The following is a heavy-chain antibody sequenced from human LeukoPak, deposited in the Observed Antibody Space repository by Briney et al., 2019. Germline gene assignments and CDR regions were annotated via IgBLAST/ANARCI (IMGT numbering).Heavy chain of an antibody. CDR2: IYYDGYP. Sequence: GSLRLSCAASGFTFSDYYMNWIRQAPGKGLEWIGYIYYDGYPNYSPSLRSRITISVKKSKSQFSLNLRSVTAADTALYFCAGTELGYCTVTGCPLESWGQGTLVTVSS. D-gene: IGHD2-8*02. CDR1: GFTFSDYY. V-gene: IGHV4-59*01. J-gene: IGHJ4*02. CDR3: AGTELGYCTVTGCPLES.